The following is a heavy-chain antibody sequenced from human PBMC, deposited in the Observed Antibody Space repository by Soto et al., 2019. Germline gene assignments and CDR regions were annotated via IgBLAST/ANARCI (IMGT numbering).Heavy chain of an antibody. Sequence: QVQLQESGPGLVKSSETLSLTCTVSGDSMSTYYWNWIRQPPGKGLEWIGYVHSSGSTNYNPSLKSRVTIYLDTSKNQFSLQLTSVTAADTAVYYCARGGGWLPDLWGQGTLVTVST. CDR2: VHSSGST. J-gene: IGHJ5*02. D-gene: IGHD3-22*01. CDR1: GDSMSTYY. CDR3: ARGGGWLPDL. V-gene: IGHV4-59*01.